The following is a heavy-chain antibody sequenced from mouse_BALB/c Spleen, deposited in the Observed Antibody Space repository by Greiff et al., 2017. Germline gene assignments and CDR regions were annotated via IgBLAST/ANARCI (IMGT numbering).Heavy chain of an antibody. Sequence: EVMLEESGAGLVTPGGSLKISCAASGFTFSSYAMSWVRQTPEKGLEWVAFISSGGSTYYPDSVKGRFTISRDNARNILYLQMSSLRSEDTAMYYCARGGGNYGAYWGQGTLVTVSA. V-gene: IGHV5-6-5*01. CDR2: ISSGGST. CDR3: ARGGGNYGAY. CDR1: GFTFSSYA. D-gene: IGHD2-1*01. J-gene: IGHJ3*01.